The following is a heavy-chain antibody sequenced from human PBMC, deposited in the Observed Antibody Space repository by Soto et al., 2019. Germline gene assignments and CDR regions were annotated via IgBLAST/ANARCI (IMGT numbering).Heavy chain of an antibody. CDR2: IWYDGSNK. CDR1: GFTFSSYG. J-gene: IGHJ3*02. V-gene: IGHV3-33*01. Sequence: GGSLRLSCAASGFTFSSYGMHWVRQAPGKGLEWVAVIWYDGSNKYYADSVKGRFTISRDNSKNTLYLQMNSLRAEDTAVYYCARGIVVVPAAMGFAFDIWGQGTMVTVSS. CDR3: ARGIVVVPAAMGFAFDI. D-gene: IGHD2-2*01.